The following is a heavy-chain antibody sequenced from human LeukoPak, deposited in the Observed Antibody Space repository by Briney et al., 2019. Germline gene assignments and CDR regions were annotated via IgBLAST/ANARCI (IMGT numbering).Heavy chain of an antibody. V-gene: IGHV3-48*01. CDR2: ISSSSSTI. J-gene: IGHJ4*02. CDR3: ARSTMATITYFDY. D-gene: IGHD5-24*01. Sequence: PGGSPRLSCAASGFTFSSYAMSWVRQAPGKGLEWVSYISSSSSTIYYADSVKGRFTISRDNAKNSLYLQMNSLRAEDTAVYYCARSTMATITYFDYWGQGTLVTVSS. CDR1: GFTFSSYA.